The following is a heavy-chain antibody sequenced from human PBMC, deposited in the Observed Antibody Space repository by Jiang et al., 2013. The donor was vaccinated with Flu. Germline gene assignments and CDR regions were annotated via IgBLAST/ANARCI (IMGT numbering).Heavy chain of an antibody. CDR1: SISSGDYY. D-gene: IGHD3-22*01. CDR3: ARGPVYYYDSSGYYYGDY. Sequence: SISSGDYYWSWIRQPQGRDWSGLGISITVEHQLQPSLKSRVTISVDTSKNQFSLKLSSVTAADTAVYYCARGPVYYYDSSGYYYGDYWGQGTLVTVSS. CDR2: SITVEH. J-gene: IGHJ4*02. V-gene: IGHV4-61*08.